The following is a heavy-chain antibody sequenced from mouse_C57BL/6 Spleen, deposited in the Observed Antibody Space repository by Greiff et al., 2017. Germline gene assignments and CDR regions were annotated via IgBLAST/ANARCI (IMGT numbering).Heavy chain of an antibody. CDR3: ARGYDYDEDWFAY. J-gene: IGHJ3*01. Sequence: QVQLKQPGAELVKPGASVKLSCKASGYTFTSYWMHWVKQRPGQGLEWIGMIHPNSGSTNYNEKIKSKATLTVDKSSSTAYMQLSSLTSEDSAVYYCARGYDYDEDWFAYWGQGTLVTVSA. D-gene: IGHD2-4*01. CDR1: GYTFTSYW. V-gene: IGHV1-64*01. CDR2: IHPNSGST.